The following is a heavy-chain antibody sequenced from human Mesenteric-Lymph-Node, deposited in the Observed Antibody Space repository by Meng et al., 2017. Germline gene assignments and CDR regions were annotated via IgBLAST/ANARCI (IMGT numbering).Heavy chain of an antibody. Sequence: ASVKVSCKASGYTFTSYGISWVRQAPGQGLEWMGWISAYNDNTKYAQNFQGRVSMTTDSSTTTAYMELRSLRSDDTAVYYCARDSGITMVRGVIITSIDYWGQGTRVTVSS. V-gene: IGHV1-18*01. CDR1: GYTFTSYG. J-gene: IGHJ4*02. D-gene: IGHD3-10*01. CDR2: ISAYNDNT. CDR3: ARDSGITMVRGVIITSIDY.